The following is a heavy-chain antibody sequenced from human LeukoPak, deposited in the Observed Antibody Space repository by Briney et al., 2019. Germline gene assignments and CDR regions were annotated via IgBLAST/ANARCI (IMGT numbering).Heavy chain of an antibody. V-gene: IGHV3-53*04. CDR3: ARDRSYGDFAWGY. J-gene: IGHJ4*02. CDR2: ISSGGTT. Sequence: PGGSLRLSCAGSGFTFSNAWMNWVRQAPGKGLEWVSVISSGGTTYYADSVKGRFTISRHISKNTVYLQMNSLRAEDTAVYYCARDRSYGDFAWGYWGQGTLVTVSS. CDR1: GFTFSNAW. D-gene: IGHD4-17*01.